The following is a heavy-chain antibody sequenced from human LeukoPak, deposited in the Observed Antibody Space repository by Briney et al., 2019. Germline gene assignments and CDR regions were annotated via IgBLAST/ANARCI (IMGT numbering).Heavy chain of an antibody. CDR1: GFTFSGYW. CDR2: INGDGSDT. Sequence: PGGSLRLSCAASGFTFSGYWMHWARQSPGKGLLWVSCINGDGSDTRYADSVKGRFTISRDNAKNTLYLQMNSLRVEDTSVYYCARDPRNKGFDPWGQGNLVTVSS. V-gene: IGHV3-74*01. D-gene: IGHD1/OR15-1a*01. J-gene: IGHJ5*02. CDR3: ARDPRNKGFDP.